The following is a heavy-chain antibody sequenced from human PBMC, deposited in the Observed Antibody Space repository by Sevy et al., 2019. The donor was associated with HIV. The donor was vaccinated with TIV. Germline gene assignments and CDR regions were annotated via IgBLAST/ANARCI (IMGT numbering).Heavy chain of an antibody. CDR1: GFDFGNYP. V-gene: IGHV3-23*01. CDR2: IGGSGDGI. D-gene: IGHD3-22*01. J-gene: IGHJ4*02. CDR3: ARSRRGAYYDSSLPFQPADY. Sequence: GGSLRLSCAASGFDFGNYPISWVRQSPGKGLEWISVIGGSGDGIKDADSVKGRFTISRDSSKNILFLQMNGLRVEDTAVYYCARSRRGAYYDSSLPFQPADYWGQGTLVTVSS.